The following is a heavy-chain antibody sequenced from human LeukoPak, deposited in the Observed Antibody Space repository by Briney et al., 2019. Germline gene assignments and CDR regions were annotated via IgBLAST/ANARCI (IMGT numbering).Heavy chain of an antibody. J-gene: IGHJ5*02. CDR3: ARGHILLWFVA. CDR1: GVTFRSYA. Sequence: GGSLRLSCAASGVTFRSYAMSSVRHAPGKGLEWASAISGCGGSTYYGVSVRGRFNISRDNSKNTLYLQMNSVRAEDTAVYYCARGHILLWFVAWGQGTLVTVSS. V-gene: IGHV3-23*01. CDR2: ISGCGGST. D-gene: IGHD3-10*01.